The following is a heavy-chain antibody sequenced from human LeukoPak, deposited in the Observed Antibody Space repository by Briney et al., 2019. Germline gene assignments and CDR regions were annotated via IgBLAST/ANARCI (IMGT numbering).Heavy chain of an antibody. V-gene: IGHV3-53*04. D-gene: IGHD5-18*01. CDR1: GFTFSSYA. CDR2: IYSGGST. CDR3: ARDQRYSYGLDWYFDL. J-gene: IGHJ2*01. Sequence: GGSLRLSCAASGFTFSSYAMSWVRQAPGKGLEWVSVIYSGGSTYYADSVKGRFTISRHNSKNTLYLQMNSLRAEDTAVYYCARDQRYSYGLDWYFDLWGRGTLVTVSS.